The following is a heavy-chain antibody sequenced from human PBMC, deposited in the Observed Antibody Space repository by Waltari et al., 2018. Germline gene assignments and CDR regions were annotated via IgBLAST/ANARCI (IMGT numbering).Heavy chain of an antibody. CDR1: GGSISSYY. D-gene: IGHD6-13*01. CDR3: ARGRRIAAADPPGFDY. CDR2: IYSRGST. Sequence: QVQLQESGSGLVKPSATLSLTCTVSGGSISSYYWTWIRQPPGKGLEWIGYIYSRGSTNYNPALKSRVTISVDTSKNQFSLKLSSVTAADTAVYYCARGRRIAAADPPGFDYWGQGTLVTVSS. J-gene: IGHJ4*02. V-gene: IGHV4-59*01.